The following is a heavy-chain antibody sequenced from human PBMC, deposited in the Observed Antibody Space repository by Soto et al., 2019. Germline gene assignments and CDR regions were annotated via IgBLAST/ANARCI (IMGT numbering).Heavy chain of an antibody. D-gene: IGHD2-2*01. V-gene: IGHV4-34*01. CDR2: INHSGTT. CDR3: ARGIGYCSSTNCYSSRHLRFDP. CDR1: CGSFSGYY. Sequence: PSETLSLTCAVYCGSFSGYYWTWIRQTPGKGLEWIGEINHSGTTKYNPSLKSQVTISIDTSKNQFSLHVTSVTAADTAVYFCARGIGYCSSTNCYSSRHLRFDPWGQGSLVTVSS. J-gene: IGHJ5*02.